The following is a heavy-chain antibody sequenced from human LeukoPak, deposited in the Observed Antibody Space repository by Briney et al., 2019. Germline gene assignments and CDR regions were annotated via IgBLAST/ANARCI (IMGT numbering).Heavy chain of an antibody. V-gene: IGHV3-9*01. Sequence: QSGGSLRLSCAASGFTFDDYAMHWVRQAPGKGLEWVSGISWNSGSIGYADSVKGRFTISRDNAKNSLYLQMNSLRAEDTAVYYCARAYTRRGYVDYWGQGTLVTVSS. CDR3: ARAYTRRGYVDY. J-gene: IGHJ4*02. CDR1: GFTFDDYA. D-gene: IGHD4-11*01. CDR2: ISWNSGSI.